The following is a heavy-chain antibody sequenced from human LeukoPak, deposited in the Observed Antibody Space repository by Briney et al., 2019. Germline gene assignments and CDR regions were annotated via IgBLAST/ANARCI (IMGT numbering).Heavy chain of an antibody. V-gene: IGHV1-18*01. CDR2: ISAYNGDT. D-gene: IGHD3-16*02. J-gene: IGHJ5*02. CDR1: GYTFTSYG. CDR3: ARGDITFGGVIVPTLNWFDP. Sequence: ASVKVSCKASGYTFTSYGISWVRQAPGQGLEWMGWISAYNGDTNYAQKLQGRVTMTTDTSTSTAYMELRSLRSDDTAVYYCARGDITFGGVIVPTLNWFDPWGQGTLVTVSS.